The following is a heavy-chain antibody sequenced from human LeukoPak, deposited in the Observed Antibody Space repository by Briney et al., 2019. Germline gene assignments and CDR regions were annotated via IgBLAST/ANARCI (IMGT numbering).Heavy chain of an antibody. CDR3: ARDPGYCSGGSFPAPFYY. V-gene: IGHV1-18*01. D-gene: IGHD2-15*01. CDR1: GYTFTSYG. CDR2: ISAYNGNT. Sequence: ASVKVSCKASGYTFTSYGISWVRQAPGQGLEWMGWISAYNGNTNYAQKFQGRVTMTTDTSTSTAYMELRSLRSDDTAVYYCARDPGYCSGGSFPAPFYYLGQGTLVTVSS. J-gene: IGHJ4*02.